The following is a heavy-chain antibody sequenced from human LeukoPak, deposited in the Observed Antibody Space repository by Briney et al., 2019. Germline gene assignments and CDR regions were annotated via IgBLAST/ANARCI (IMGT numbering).Heavy chain of an antibody. J-gene: IGHJ4*02. V-gene: IGHV3-33*01. CDR2: IWYDGGNK. D-gene: IGHD5-12*01. Sequence: PGGSLRLSCAASGFTFTGYAIQWVRQAPGKGLEWVAVIWYDGGNKFYADSVKGRFTISSDNSKNTVYLQMDSLRVEDTAVYYGARDIGKVATVRRGFDYWGQGTLVTVSS. CDR3: ARDIGKVATVRRGFDY. CDR1: GFTFTGYA.